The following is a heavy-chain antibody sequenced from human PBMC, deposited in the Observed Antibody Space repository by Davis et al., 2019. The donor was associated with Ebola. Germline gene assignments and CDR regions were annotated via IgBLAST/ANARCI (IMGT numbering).Heavy chain of an antibody. J-gene: IGHJ6*03. D-gene: IGHD3-3*01. CDR2: IKEDGSEK. Sequence: GESLKISCAASGFTFSSYAMSWVRQAPGKGLEWVANIKEDGSEKYYVDSVKGRFTISRDNAKNSLYLQMNSLRAEDTAVYYCARDRYYDFFMDVWGKGTTVTVSS. V-gene: IGHV3-7*03. CDR3: ARDRYYDFFMDV. CDR1: GFTFSSYA.